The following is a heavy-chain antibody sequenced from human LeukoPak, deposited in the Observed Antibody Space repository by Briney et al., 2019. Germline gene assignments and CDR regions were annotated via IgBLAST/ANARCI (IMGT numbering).Heavy chain of an antibody. CDR2: IKQDGSEK. CDR1: VFTFSSYW. V-gene: IGHV3-7*03. D-gene: IGHD3-22*01. J-gene: IGHJ4*02. Sequence: GGSLRLSCAASVFTFSSYWMSWVRQAPWKGLEWVANIKQDGSEKYYVDSVKGRFTISRDNAKNSLYLQMNSLRAEDTAVYYCAKWGYYYDRSGYSDTVDYWGQGTLVTVSS. CDR3: AKWGYYYDRSGYSDTVDY.